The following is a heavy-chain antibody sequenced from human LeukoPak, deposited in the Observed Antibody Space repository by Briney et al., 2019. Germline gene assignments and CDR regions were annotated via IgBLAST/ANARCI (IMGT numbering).Heavy chain of an antibody. J-gene: IGHJ4*02. V-gene: IGHV3-21*01. CDR1: GFTFSSYS. D-gene: IGHD6-19*01. CDR3: ATPRDIAVAGTDY. Sequence: GGSLRLSCAASGFTFSSYSMSWVRQAPGKGLEWVSSISSSSSYIYYADSVKGRFTISRDNAKNSLYLQMNSLRAEDTAVYYCATPRDIAVAGTDYWGQGTLVTVSS. CDR2: ISSSSSYI.